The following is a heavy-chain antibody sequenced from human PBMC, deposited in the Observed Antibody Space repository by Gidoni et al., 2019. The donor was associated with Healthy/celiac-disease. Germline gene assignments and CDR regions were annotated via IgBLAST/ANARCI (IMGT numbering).Heavy chain of an antibody. CDR2: ISSSSSYI. D-gene: IGHD4-17*01. J-gene: IGHJ4*02. V-gene: IGHV3-21*01. CDR1: GFTLSSYS. Sequence: EVQLVESGEGLVKPGGSLRLSCAASGFTLSSYSMNWVRHAPGKGLEWVSSISSSSSYIYYADSVKGRFTISRDNAKNSLYLQMNSLRAEDTAVYYCARDLMTTVVTVGFDYWGQGTLVTVSS. CDR3: ARDLMTTVVTVGFDY.